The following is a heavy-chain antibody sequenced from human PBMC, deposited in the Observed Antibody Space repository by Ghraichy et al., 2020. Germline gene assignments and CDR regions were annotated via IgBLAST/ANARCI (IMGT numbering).Heavy chain of an antibody. J-gene: IGHJ6*02. CDR1: GGSISSSSYY. CDR2: IYYSGST. D-gene: IGHD3-10*01. CDR3: ARGRSGFGELLQVPYYYYGMDV. Sequence: SETLSLTCTVSGGSISSSSYYWGWIRQPPGKGLEWIGSIYYSGSTYYNPSLKSRVTISVDTSKNQFSLKLSSVTAADTAVYYCARGRSGFGELLQVPYYYYGMDVWGQGTTVTVSS. V-gene: IGHV4-39*01.